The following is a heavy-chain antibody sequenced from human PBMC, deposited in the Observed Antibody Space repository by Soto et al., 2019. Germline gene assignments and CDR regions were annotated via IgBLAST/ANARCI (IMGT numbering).Heavy chain of an antibody. Sequence: QVQLVHSGAEVKKPGASVKVSCKASEDTFTNFGISWVRPAPGQGREWMGWISASNGNTNYAQKFPGRVTMTTDTSTRTAYMEVRSLRFGGRGVYYFARGGTQIDYCGQGTLVTVSS. CDR3: ARGGTQIDY. CDR2: ISASNGNT. J-gene: IGHJ4*02. CDR1: EDTFTNFG. V-gene: IGHV1-18*01. D-gene: IGHD3-16*01.